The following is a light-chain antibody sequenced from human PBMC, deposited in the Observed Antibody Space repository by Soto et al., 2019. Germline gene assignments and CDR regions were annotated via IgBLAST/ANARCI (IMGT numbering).Light chain of an antibody. CDR2: ANS. J-gene: IGLJ3*02. Sequence: QSVLTQPPSVSGAPGQRVAISCTGSSSNIGAGYDVHWYRQLPGTAPKLLIYANSNRPSGVPDRFSGSKSGTSASLVITGLQAEDEADYYCQSYDSSLSVGVFGGGTKLTVL. CDR1: SSNIGAGYD. CDR3: QSYDSSLSVGV. V-gene: IGLV1-40*01.